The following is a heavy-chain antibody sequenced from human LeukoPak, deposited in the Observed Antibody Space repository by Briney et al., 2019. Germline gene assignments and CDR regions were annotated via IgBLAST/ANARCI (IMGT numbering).Heavy chain of an antibody. D-gene: IGHD1-26*01. Sequence: GSLRLSCAASGFTFNSYGMHWVRQVPGKGLEWVAIISYDGTNKYYADSVKGRFTISRDSSKNTLYLQMNSLRPEDTAVYYCARALPAQGGSYYYWGQGTLVTVSS. CDR1: GFTFNSYG. CDR3: ARALPAQGGSYYY. J-gene: IGHJ4*02. CDR2: ISYDGTNK. V-gene: IGHV3-30*03.